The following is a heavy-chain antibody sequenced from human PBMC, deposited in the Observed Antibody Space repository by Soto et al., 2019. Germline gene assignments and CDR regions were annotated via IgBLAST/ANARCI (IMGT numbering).Heavy chain of an antibody. CDR1: EFTFSNYH. V-gene: IGHV3-33*01. J-gene: IGHJ6*02. CDR2: IWYDGSNK. Sequence: QVQLVESGGGVVQPGRSLRLSCAASEFTFSNYHMHWVRQAPGKGLEWVAVIWYDGSNKYYADSVKGRFTISRDNSKNTVYVQMNSLRAEDTAVYYCARDDYGMDVWGQGTTVTVSS. CDR3: ARDDYGMDV.